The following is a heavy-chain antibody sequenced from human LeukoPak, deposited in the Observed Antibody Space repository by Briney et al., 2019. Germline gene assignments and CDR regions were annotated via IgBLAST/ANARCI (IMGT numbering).Heavy chain of an antibody. V-gene: IGHV3-74*01. CDR1: SFSFNSYW. D-gene: IGHD3-22*01. CDR2: INTDGTST. Sequence: GGSLRLSCAASSFSFNSYWMLWVRQAPGKGLVWVSRINTDGTSTTYADSVEGRFTISRDNAQNTLYLQMSSLRAEDTAVYYCARTITMIVGDFGYGGQGTLVTVSS. J-gene: IGHJ4*02. CDR3: ARTITMIVGDFGY.